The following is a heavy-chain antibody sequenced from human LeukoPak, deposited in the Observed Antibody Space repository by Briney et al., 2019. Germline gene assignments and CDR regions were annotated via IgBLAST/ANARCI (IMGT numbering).Heavy chain of an antibody. V-gene: IGHV3-20*04. Sequence: GGSLRLSCAASGFTFDDYAMSWVRQATGKGLEWVSGINWSGVSTGYADSVKGRFTISRDNAKNSLYLQMNSLRAEDTAVYYCARGGYGYSVYWGQGTLVTVSS. J-gene: IGHJ4*02. CDR3: ARGGYGYSVY. D-gene: IGHD5/OR15-5a*01. CDR2: INWSGVST. CDR1: GFTFDDYA.